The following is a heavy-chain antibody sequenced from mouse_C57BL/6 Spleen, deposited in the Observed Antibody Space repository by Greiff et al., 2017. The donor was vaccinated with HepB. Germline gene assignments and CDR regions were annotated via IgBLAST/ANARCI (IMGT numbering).Heavy chain of an antibody. CDR1: GFTFTDYY. CDR3: ASHYYERYFDV. J-gene: IGHJ1*03. D-gene: IGHD2-4*01. V-gene: IGHV7-3*01. Sequence: EVKVIESGGGLVQPGGSLSLSCAASGFTFTDYYMSWVRQPPGKALEWLGFIRNKANGYTTAYIASVKGRFTISRDKSQSILYLQMNALRAEDSATYYCASHYYERYFDVWGTGTTVTVSS. CDR2: IRNKANGYTT.